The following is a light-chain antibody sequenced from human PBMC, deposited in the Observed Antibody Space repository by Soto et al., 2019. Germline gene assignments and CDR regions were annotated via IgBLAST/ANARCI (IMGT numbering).Light chain of an antibody. Sequence: EIVLTQSPGTLSLSPGERATLSCRASQSVSSSYLAWYQQKPGQAPRLLIYGASSRATGIPDRFSGIGSGADFTLTISRLEPEDLSLYYCQQYGSSPPYTFGQGTKLEIK. V-gene: IGKV3-20*01. CDR1: QSVSSSY. CDR2: GAS. J-gene: IGKJ2*01. CDR3: QQYGSSPPYT.